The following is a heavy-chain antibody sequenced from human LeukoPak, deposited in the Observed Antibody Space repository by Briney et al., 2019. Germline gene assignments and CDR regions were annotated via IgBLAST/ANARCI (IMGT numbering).Heavy chain of an antibody. D-gene: IGHD6-19*01. Sequence: ASVKVSCKASGYSFTDYDINWVRQATGQGLEWMGWMNPNSGNTGYAQKFQGRVTMTRNTSISTAYMELSSLRSEDTAVYYCARGRRYSSGWYGYYWGQGTLVTVSS. V-gene: IGHV1-8*01. CDR2: MNPNSGNT. CDR1: GYSFTDYD. CDR3: ARGRRYSSGWYGYY. J-gene: IGHJ4*02.